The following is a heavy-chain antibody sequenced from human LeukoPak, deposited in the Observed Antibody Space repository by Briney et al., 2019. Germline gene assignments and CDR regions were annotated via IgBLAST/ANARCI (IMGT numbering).Heavy chain of an antibody. J-gene: IGHJ3*02. Sequence: GASVKVSCKASGYTFTSYDINWVRQATGQGLEWMGWMNPNSGNTGYAQNFQGRVTMTRNTSISTAYMELSSLRSEDTAVYYCARSPYRYDILTGYHDAFDIWGQGTMVTVSS. CDR2: MNPNSGNT. CDR3: ARSPYRYDILTGYHDAFDI. CDR1: GYTFTSYD. V-gene: IGHV1-8*01. D-gene: IGHD3-9*01.